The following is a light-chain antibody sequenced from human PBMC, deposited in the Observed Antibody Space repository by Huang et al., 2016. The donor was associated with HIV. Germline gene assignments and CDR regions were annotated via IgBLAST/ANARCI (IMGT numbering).Light chain of an antibody. CDR2: AVT. V-gene: IGKV1-39*01. CDR3: QQSYTTPT. CDR1: QSIRNY. Sequence: DIQLTQSPSYLSASVGDRVTITCRASQSIRNYLNWYQQKPGQAPKFLIYAVTSLENGFPSRFSGSGSGTDFTLTISSLQPEDFATYYCQQSYTTPTFGQGTRLEIK. J-gene: IGKJ5*01.